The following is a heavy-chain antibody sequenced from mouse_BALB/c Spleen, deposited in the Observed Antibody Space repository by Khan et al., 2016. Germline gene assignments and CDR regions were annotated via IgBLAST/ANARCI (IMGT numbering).Heavy chain of an antibody. J-gene: IGHJ4*01. V-gene: IGHV14-3*02. Sequence: VQLQQSGAELVKPGASVKLSCTASGFNIKDTYMHWVKQRPEQGLEWIGRIDPANGNTKYDPKLQGKATITADTSSNTAYLQLSSLTSEDPAVYYCAITTVDYYAMDYWCQGTSVTVSS. CDR3: AITTVDYYAMDY. CDR1: GFNIKDTY. D-gene: IGHD1-1*01. CDR2: IDPANGNT.